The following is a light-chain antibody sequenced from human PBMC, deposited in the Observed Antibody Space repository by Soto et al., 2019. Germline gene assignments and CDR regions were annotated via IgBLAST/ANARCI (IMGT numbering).Light chain of an antibody. CDR1: QSINNY. V-gene: IGKV1-39*01. Sequence: DMEMTQSPSSLSAFVGDRVTITCRASQSINNYLNWYQHKPGKVPKLLIYAASSLQSGVPTRFSGSGSGTDFTLTINSLQPEDFATYYCQQSYGTPLTFGGGTKIEIK. J-gene: IGKJ4*01. CDR3: QQSYGTPLT. CDR2: AAS.